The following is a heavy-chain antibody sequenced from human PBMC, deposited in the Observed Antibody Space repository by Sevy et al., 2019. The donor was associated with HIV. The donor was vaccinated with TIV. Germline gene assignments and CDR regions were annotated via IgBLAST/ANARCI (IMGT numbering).Heavy chain of an antibody. Sequence: GGSLRLSCAASGFTFSSYAMHWVRQAPGKGLEWVAVISYDGSNKYYADSVKGRFTISRDNSKNTLYLQMNSLRAEDTAVYYCARREAFDIRGQGTMVTVSS. V-gene: IGHV3-30*04. CDR3: ARREAFDI. CDR2: ISYDGSNK. CDR1: GFTFSSYA. J-gene: IGHJ3*02.